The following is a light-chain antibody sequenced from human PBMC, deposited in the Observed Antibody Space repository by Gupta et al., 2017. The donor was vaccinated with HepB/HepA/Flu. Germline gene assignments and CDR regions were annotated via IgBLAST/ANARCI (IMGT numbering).Light chain of an antibody. CDR1: QSVSSSY. CDR3: QHDSSSPWT. V-gene: IGKV3-20*01. Sequence: EIVLTQSPCTLSLSAGERTSVACRASQSVSSSYLAWYQQKPGQAPRLLIYGASSTATGIPDRFSDSGSGTDFTLTITRLEPEDFALYYCQHDSSSPWTFGQGTKVEIK. J-gene: IGKJ1*01. CDR2: GAS.